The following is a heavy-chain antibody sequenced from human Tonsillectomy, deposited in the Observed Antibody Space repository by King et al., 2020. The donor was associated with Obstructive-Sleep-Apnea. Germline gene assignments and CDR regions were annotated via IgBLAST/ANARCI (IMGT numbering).Heavy chain of an antibody. J-gene: IGHJ4*02. CDR1: GGSISSGDYY. CDR2: IYYSGST. V-gene: IGHV4-30-4*01. D-gene: IGHD2-15*01. CDR3: ASWVIHPLGYCSGGSCYSDFDY. Sequence: VQLQESGPGLVKPSQTLSLTCTVSGGSISSGDYYWSWIRQPPGKGLEWMGYIYYSGSTYYNPSLKSRVTISVDTSKNQFSLKLCSVTAADTAVYYCASWVIHPLGYCSGGSCYSDFDYWGQGTLVTVSS.